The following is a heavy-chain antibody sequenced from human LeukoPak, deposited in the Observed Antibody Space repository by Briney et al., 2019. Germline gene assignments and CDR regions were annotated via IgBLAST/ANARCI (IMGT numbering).Heavy chain of an antibody. D-gene: IGHD4-17*01. V-gene: IGHV4-59*12. CDR2: MYYSGNT. J-gene: IGHJ4*02. CDR1: GDSITYFY. Sequence: PSETLSLTCSVSGDSITYFYWSWIRQAPGKGLEWLGFMYYSGNTHYNPSLKSRITIFVDTSKNQFFLNLSSVTAADTAVYYCVRGFDYAFYDWGQGTLVTVSS. CDR3: VRGFDYAFYD.